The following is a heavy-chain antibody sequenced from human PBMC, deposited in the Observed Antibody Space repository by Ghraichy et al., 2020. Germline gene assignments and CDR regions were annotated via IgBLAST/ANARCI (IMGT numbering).Heavy chain of an antibody. CDR3: AKDHRDSSGYYYDSRVLYFQH. CDR1: GFTFSSYA. J-gene: IGHJ1*01. D-gene: IGHD3-22*01. V-gene: IGHV3-23*01. CDR2: ISGSGGST. Sequence: GGSLRLSCAASGFTFSSYAMSWVRQAPGKGLEWVSAISGSGGSTYYADSVKGRFTISRDNSKNTLYLQMNSLRAEDTAVYYCAKDHRDSSGYYYDSRVLYFQHWGQGTLVTVSS.